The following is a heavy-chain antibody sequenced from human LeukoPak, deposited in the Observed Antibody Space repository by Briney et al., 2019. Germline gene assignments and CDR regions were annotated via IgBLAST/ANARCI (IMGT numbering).Heavy chain of an antibody. CDR2: ISSSSSTI. CDR1: GFTFSSYS. V-gene: IGHV3-48*01. CDR3: ARDGVLWFGERYYMDV. Sequence: PGGSLRLSCAASGFTFSSYSMNWVRQAPGKGLEWVSYISSSSSTIYYADSVKGRFTISRDNAKNSLYLQMNSLRAEDTAVYYCARDGVLWFGERYYMDVWGKGTTVTVSS. D-gene: IGHD3-10*01. J-gene: IGHJ6*03.